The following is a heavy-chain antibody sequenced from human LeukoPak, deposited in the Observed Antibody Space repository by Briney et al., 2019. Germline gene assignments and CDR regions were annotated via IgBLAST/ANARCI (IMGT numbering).Heavy chain of an antibody. D-gene: IGHD6-13*01. CDR1: GGSISSGSYY. J-gene: IGHJ1*01. CDR3: ASTSKNTGYSSSWYAEYFQH. Sequence: PSETLSLTCTVSGGSISSGSYYWSWIRQPAGKGLEWIGRIYTSGSTNYNPSLKSRVTISVDTSKNQFSLKLSSVTAADTAVYYCASTSKNTGYSSSWYAEYFQHWGQGTLVTVSS. CDR2: IYTSGST. V-gene: IGHV4-61*02.